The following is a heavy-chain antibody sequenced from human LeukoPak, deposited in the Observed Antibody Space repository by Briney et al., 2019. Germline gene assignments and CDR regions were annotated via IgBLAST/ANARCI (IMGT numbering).Heavy chain of an antibody. CDR1: GFTFSSYD. CDR2: ISDSGGST. CDR3: AKEQAVAGQSPYYYDY. Sequence: GGSLRLSCAASGFTFSSYDMGWVRQAPGKGLEWVSGISDSGGSTYYADSVKGRFTISRDNSKKTLYLQINSLRAEDTAAYYCAKEQAVAGQSPYYYDYWGQGTLVTVSS. J-gene: IGHJ4*02. D-gene: IGHD6-19*01. V-gene: IGHV3-23*01.